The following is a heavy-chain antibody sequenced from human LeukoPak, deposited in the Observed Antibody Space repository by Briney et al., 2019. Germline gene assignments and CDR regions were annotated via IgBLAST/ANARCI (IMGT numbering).Heavy chain of an antibody. D-gene: IGHD4-23*01. Sequence: GGSLRLSCAASGFTFSSYSMNWVRQAPGKGLEWVSFISSSGTYIYYADSMKGRFTISRDNAKNSLYLQMNSLGAEDTAVYYCARNGGNSDFDYWGQGTLVTVSS. J-gene: IGHJ4*02. V-gene: IGHV3-21*01. CDR3: ARNGGNSDFDY. CDR1: GFTFSSYS. CDR2: ISSSGTYI.